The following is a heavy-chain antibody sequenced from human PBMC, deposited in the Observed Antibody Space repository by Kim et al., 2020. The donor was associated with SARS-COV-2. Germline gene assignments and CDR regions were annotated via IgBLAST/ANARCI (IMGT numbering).Heavy chain of an antibody. D-gene: IGHD6-13*01. Sequence: TYYNPSLKSRVTVFADTSKNQFSLKLSSVTVADTAVYYCARRGLAAAAVWGQGSPVTVSS. V-gene: IGHV4-39*01. J-gene: IGHJ4*02. CDR2: T. CDR3: ARRGLAAAAV.